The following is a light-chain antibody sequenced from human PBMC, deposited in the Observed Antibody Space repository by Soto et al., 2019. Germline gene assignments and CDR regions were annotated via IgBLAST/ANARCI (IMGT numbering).Light chain of an antibody. Sequence: QSVLTQPASVSASPGQSITISCTGTSSDVGGYNYVSWYQQHPGKAPKLMIYEVSNRPSGVSSRFSGSKSGNTASLTISGLQAEDEADYYCSSYTTSSTYVLGTGTKLTVL. CDR1: SSDVGGYNY. V-gene: IGLV2-14*01. CDR3: SSYTTSSTYV. J-gene: IGLJ1*01. CDR2: EVS.